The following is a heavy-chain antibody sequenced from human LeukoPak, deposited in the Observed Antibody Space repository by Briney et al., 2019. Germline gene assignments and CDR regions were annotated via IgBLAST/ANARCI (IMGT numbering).Heavy chain of an antibody. CDR3: ANEYYDFWSGYSLRYYYYMDV. CDR2: IYSGGST. Sequence: GGSLRLSCAASGFTVSSNYMSWVRQAPGKGLEWVSVIYSGGSTYYADSVKGRFTISRDNSKNTLYLQMNSLRAEDTAVYYCANEYYDFWSGYSLRYYYYMDVWGKGTTVTVSS. J-gene: IGHJ6*03. CDR1: GFTVSSNY. D-gene: IGHD3-3*01. V-gene: IGHV3-66*02.